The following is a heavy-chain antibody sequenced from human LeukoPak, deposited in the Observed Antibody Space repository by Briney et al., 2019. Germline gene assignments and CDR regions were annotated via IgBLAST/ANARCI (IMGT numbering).Heavy chain of an antibody. D-gene: IGHD3-22*01. CDR1: GGSISSYY. Sequence: SETLSLTCTVSGGSISSYYWGWIRQPPGKGLEWIGYIYYSGSTNYNPSLKSRVTISVDTSKNQFSLKLSSVTAADTAVYYCARVPGYYDSSGYRDAFDIWGQGTMVTVSS. CDR3: ARVPGYYDSSGYRDAFDI. V-gene: IGHV4-59*01. CDR2: IYYSGST. J-gene: IGHJ3*02.